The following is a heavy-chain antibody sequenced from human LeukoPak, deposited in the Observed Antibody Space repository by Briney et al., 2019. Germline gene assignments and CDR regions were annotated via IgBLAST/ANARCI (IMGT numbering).Heavy chain of an antibody. CDR2: ISWNSGSI. CDR1: GFTFDDYA. D-gene: IGHD3-3*01. CDR3: ARDQAYYDFWSGYSPYYYYYYMDV. Sequence: GRSLRLSCAASGFTFDDYAMHWVRQTPGKGLEWVSGISWNSGSIAYADSVKGRFTISRDNAKNSLYLQMNSLRAEDTAVYYCARDQAYYDFWSGYSPYYYYYYMDVWGKGTTVTVSS. V-gene: IGHV3-9*01. J-gene: IGHJ6*03.